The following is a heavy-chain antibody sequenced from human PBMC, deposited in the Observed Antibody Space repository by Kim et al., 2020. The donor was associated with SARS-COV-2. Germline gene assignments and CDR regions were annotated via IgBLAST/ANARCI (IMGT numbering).Heavy chain of an antibody. D-gene: IGHD3-3*01. CDR2: ISGSGGST. Sequence: GGSLRLSCAASGFTFSSYAMSWVRQAPGKGLEWVSAISGSGGSTYYADSVKGRFTISRDNSKNTLYLQMNSLRAEDTAVYYCAKDLVTAITIFGVVIIGRMDVWGTGTTVTVSS. CDR3: AKDLVTAITIFGVVIIGRMDV. CDR1: GFTFSSYA. V-gene: IGHV3-23*01. J-gene: IGHJ6*03.